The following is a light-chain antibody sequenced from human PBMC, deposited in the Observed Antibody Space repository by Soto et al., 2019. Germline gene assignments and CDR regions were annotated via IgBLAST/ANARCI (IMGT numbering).Light chain of an antibody. J-gene: IGLJ2*01. Sequence: QTVVTQPPSASGTPGQRVTISCSGSTSNIGGNDVSWYQQLPGTAPKLLMSRNNQRPSGVPDRFSGSKSDTSASLAISGLRSEDEADYYCVAWDDSLSGVIFGGGTQLTVL. V-gene: IGLV1-47*01. CDR3: VAWDDSLSGVI. CDR2: RNN. CDR1: TSNIGGND.